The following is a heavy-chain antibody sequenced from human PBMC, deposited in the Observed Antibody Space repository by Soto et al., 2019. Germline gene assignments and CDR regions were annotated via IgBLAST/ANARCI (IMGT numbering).Heavy chain of an antibody. CDR1: GFSLSTSGVG. J-gene: IGHJ1*01. Sequence: QITLKESGPTLVKPTQTLTLTCTFSGFSLSTSGVGVGWIRQPPGKALEWLALIYWDDDKRYNPSLKSRLTITKDTSKNQVVLTMTNMDPVDTATYYCAHLTYYYDSSGYYSRAEYFQHWGQGTLVTVSS. V-gene: IGHV2-5*02. CDR3: AHLTYYYDSSGYYSRAEYFQH. D-gene: IGHD3-22*01. CDR2: IYWDDDK.